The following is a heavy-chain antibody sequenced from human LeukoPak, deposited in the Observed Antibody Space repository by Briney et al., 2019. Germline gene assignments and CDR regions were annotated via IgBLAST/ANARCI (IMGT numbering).Heavy chain of an antibody. Sequence: GGSLRLSCAASGFTFSNYWMSWVRQAPGKGLEWVANIKQDGSEKYYVDSVKGRFTISRDNDKNSLYLQMNSLRPEDAAVYYCASGRQLGYWGQGTLVTVSS. D-gene: IGHD6-13*01. J-gene: IGHJ4*02. CDR1: GFTFSNYW. CDR2: IKQDGSEK. CDR3: ASGRQLGY. V-gene: IGHV3-7*01.